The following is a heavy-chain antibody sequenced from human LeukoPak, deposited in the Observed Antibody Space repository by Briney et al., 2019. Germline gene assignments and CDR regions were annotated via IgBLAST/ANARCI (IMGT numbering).Heavy chain of an antibody. V-gene: IGHV1-8*01. Sequence: GAPMKVSCKASGYTITNYYINRGGQGPGKGLEWKGWMNPKTGNTGFAQKFQGRVTMTRNTSISTAYMEVTSLRCEDTAVYYCARGPPESSSSDYWGQGTLVTVSS. J-gene: IGHJ4*02. CDR2: MNPKTGNT. CDR1: GYTITNYY. CDR3: ARGPPESSSSDY. D-gene: IGHD6-13*01.